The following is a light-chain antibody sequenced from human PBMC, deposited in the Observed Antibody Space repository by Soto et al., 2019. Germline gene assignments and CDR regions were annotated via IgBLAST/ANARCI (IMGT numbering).Light chain of an antibody. CDR1: QDISNY. J-gene: IGKJ4*01. Sequence: DIQMTQSPSSLSASVGDRVTITCQASQDISNYLNWYQQKPGKDPKLLIYDESNLETGVPSRFSGSGSGTDFTFTISSLQPEDIATYYCQQYDNPLTFGGGTKVDIK. CDR2: DES. CDR3: QQYDNPLT. V-gene: IGKV1-33*01.